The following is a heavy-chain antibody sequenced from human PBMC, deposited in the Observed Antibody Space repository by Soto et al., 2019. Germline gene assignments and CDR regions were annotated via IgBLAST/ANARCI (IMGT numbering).Heavy chain of an antibody. CDR1: GYTFTNYA. J-gene: IGHJ6*02. D-gene: IGHD3-3*01. V-gene: IGHV1-18*01. Sequence: GASVKVSCKTSGYTFTNYAINWVRQAPGQGLQWMGWISAYGGDTKYAQRFQDRLTVTTDPSTTTAYMELRSLRSDDTAVYYCARDGRAFSIFGETMDVWGQGTTVTVSS. CDR2: ISAYGGDT. CDR3: ARDGRAFSIFGETMDV.